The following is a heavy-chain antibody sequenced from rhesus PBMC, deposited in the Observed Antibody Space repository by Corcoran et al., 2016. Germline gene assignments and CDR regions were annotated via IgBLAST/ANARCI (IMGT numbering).Heavy chain of an antibody. J-gene: IGHJ4*01. Sequence: QVQLQESGPGLVKPSETLSLTCAVSGGSISDNYYWNWIRQPPGKGLEWIGKIYGTSGHTSPTPSPNTRVTISQDTSKYQFSLKLSSVTAADTAVYFCAREGTVSYFDHWGQGVLVTVSS. V-gene: IGHV4S9*01. D-gene: IGHD5-24*01. CDR3: AREGTVSYFDH. CDR2: IYGTSGHT. CDR1: GGSISDNYY.